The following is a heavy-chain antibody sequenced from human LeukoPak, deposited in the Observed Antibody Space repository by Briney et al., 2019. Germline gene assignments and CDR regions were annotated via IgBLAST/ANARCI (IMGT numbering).Heavy chain of an antibody. J-gene: IGHJ4*02. CDR2: ISFDETKK. V-gene: IGHV3-30*04. CDR1: GFTFKSYS. D-gene: IGHD3-16*01. CDR3: ARDVISRSLITLGLGY. Sequence: PGGSLRLSCAASGFTFKSYSIYWVRQAPGKGLEWVAVISFDETKKYYADSVKGRFTISRDNSNSTAFLEMNSLTVDDTAVYFCARDVISRSLITLGLGYWGQGTLVTVSS.